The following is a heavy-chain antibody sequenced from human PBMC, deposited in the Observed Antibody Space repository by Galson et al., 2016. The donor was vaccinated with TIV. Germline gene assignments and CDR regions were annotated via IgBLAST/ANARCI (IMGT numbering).Heavy chain of an antibody. CDR1: GFIVNTNY. D-gene: IGHD1-26*01. CDR2: IYSDGAI. CDR3: AREGGSYFDY. Sequence: SLRLSCAGSGFIVNTNYMGWVRQAPGEGLEWDSVIYSDGAIYYADSLQGRFTVSRDNSKNTLYLQMSSLRPEDTAVYYCAREGGSYFDYWGRGTLVTVSS. J-gene: IGHJ4*02. V-gene: IGHV3-66*02.